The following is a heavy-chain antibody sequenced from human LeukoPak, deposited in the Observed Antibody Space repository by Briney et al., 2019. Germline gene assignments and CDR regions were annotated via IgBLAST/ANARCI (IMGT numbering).Heavy chain of an antibody. CDR1: GLTFSSYN. CDR2: ISNSGSMI. V-gene: IGHV3-48*02. J-gene: IGHJ4*02. Sequence: GGSLRLSCAVSGLTFSSYNMNWVRQAPGKGLEWASYISNSGSMIYYADSVKGRFTLSRDNAKNSLYLQMNSLRDEDTAVYYCARGPISGWSADYWGQGTLATVSS. CDR3: ARGPISGWSADY. D-gene: IGHD6-19*01.